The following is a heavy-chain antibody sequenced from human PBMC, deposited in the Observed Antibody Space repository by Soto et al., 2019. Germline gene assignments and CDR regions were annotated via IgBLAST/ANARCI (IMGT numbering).Heavy chain of an antibody. V-gene: IGHV4-34*01. Sequence: PSETLSLTCAVYGGSFSGYYWSWIRQPPGKGLEWIGEINHSGSTNYNPSLKSRVTISVDTSKNQFSLKLSSVTAADTAVYYCARFRAADIVVVVDARYFDYWGQGTLVTVSS. CDR2: INHSGST. CDR1: GGSFSGYY. CDR3: ARFRAADIVVVVDARYFDY. D-gene: IGHD2-15*01. J-gene: IGHJ4*02.